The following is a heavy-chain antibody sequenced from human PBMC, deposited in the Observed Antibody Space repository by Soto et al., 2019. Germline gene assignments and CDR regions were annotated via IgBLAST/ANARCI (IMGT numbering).Heavy chain of an antibody. CDR3: ARSPRSSPYFDY. V-gene: IGHV5-51*01. D-gene: IGHD6-13*01. Sequence: GESLKISCKGSGYGFSNFWIAWVRQLPGKGLEYMGIIYPGDSETRYSPSFHGKVTISADRSIGTAYLQWSSLEASDSAFYFCARSPRSSPYFDYWGQGALVTVSS. J-gene: IGHJ4*02. CDR1: GYGFSNFW. CDR2: IYPGDSET.